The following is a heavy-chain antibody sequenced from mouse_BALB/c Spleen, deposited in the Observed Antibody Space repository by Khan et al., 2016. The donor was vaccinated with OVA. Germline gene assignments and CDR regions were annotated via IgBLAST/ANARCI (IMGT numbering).Heavy chain of an antibody. V-gene: IGHV1S136*01. D-gene: IGHD1-1*01. Sequence: VQLQQAGPELVKPGASVKMSCKASGYTFTNYIIHWVKQKPGQGLEWIGYIHPYHDGSKYNEKSKGKATLTSDNSSSTAYMELSGLTSEDSAVYYCARDYGRSVWFAYWGQGTLVTVSA. J-gene: IGHJ3*01. CDR2: IHPYHDGS. CDR1: GYTFTNYI. CDR3: ARDYGRSVWFAY.